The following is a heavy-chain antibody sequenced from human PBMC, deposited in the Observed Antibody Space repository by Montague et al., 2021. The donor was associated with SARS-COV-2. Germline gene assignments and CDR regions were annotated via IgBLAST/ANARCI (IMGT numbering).Heavy chain of an antibody. V-gene: IGHV4-4*07. J-gene: IGHJ4*02. Sequence: SETLSLTCTVSGDSISYFYWSWIRQPPAKGLDGIGRVSARGSTDYNPSLNSRVTMSVDTSKKQFSLRLSPVTAADTAVYYCSGDVVGATGTFDYWGQGTLVTVSS. D-gene: IGHD6-13*01. CDR3: SGDVVGATGTFDY. CDR2: VSARGST. CDR1: GDSISYFY.